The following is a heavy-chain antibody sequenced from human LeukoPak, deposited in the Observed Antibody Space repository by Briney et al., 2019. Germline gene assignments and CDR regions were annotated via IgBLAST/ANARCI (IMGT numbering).Heavy chain of an antibody. V-gene: IGHV1-69*04. J-gene: IGHJ5*02. D-gene: IGHD2-2*01. CDR1: GGTFSSYA. Sequence: SVKVSCKASGGTFSSYAISWVRQAPGQGLEWMGRIIPILGIANYAQKFQGRVTITADKSTSTAYMELSSLRSEDTAVYYCATAEGYCSSTSCDQGFDPWAREPWSPSPQ. CDR3: ATAEGYCSSTSCDQGFDP. CDR2: IIPILGIA.